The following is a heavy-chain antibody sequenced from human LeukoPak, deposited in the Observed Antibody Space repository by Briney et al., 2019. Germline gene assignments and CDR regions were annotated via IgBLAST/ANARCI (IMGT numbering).Heavy chain of an antibody. D-gene: IGHD6-13*01. Sequence: SETLSLTCAVYGGSFSGYYWSWIRQPPGKGLEWIGEINHSESTNYNPSLKSRVTISVDTSKNQFSLKLSPVTAADTAVYYCAAAAGPFDYWGQGTLVTVSS. CDR1: GGSFSGYY. CDR3: AAAAGPFDY. CDR2: INHSEST. V-gene: IGHV4-34*01. J-gene: IGHJ4*02.